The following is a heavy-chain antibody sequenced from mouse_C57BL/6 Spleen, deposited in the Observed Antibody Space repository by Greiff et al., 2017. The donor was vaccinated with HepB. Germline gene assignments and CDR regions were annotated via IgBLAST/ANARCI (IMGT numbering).Heavy chain of an antibody. CDR1: GYTFTDYE. D-gene: IGHD1-1*01. CDR2: IDPETGGT. J-gene: IGHJ4*01. CDR3: TRITTVPMDY. Sequence: VQLQQSGAELVRPGASVTLSCKASGYTFTDYEMHWVKQTPVHGLEWIGAIDPETGGTAYNQKFKGKAILTADKSSSTAYMELRSLTSEDSAVYYCTRITTVPMDYWGQGTSVTVSS. V-gene: IGHV1-15*01.